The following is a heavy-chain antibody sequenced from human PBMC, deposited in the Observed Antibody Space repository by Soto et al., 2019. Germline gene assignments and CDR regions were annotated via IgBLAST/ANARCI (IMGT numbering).Heavy chain of an antibody. CDR3: ARDRTQQELINSIYYFDY. Sequence: ASVKVSCKASGYTFTGYYMHWVRQAPGQGLEWMGWINPNSGGTNYAQKFQGWVTMTRDESTSTAYMELSSLRSEDTAVYYCARDRTQQELINSIYYFDYWGQGTLVTVSS. CDR1: GYTFTGYY. CDR2: INPNSGGT. D-gene: IGHD1-1*01. J-gene: IGHJ4*02. V-gene: IGHV1-2*04.